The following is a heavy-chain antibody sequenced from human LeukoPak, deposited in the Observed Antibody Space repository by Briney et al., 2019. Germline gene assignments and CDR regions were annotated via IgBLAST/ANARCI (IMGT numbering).Heavy chain of an antibody. Sequence: SVKVSCKASGGTFSSYDISWVRQAPGQGLERMGGIIPIFGTANYAQKFQGRVTITTDESTSTAYMELSSLRSEDTAAYYCAREGRNWNDSGAIGNWFDPWGQGTLVTVSS. V-gene: IGHV1-69*05. J-gene: IGHJ5*02. CDR1: GGTFSSYD. CDR2: IIPIFGTA. CDR3: AREGRNWNDSGAIGNWFDP. D-gene: IGHD1-1*01.